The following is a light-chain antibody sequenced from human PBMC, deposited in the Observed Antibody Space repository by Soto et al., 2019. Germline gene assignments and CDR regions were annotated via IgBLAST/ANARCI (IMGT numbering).Light chain of an antibody. CDR1: QDISSY. CDR3: QQYDNLPLT. J-gene: IGKJ4*01. V-gene: IGKV1-33*01. CDR2: DAS. Sequence: DIQMTQSPSSLSASVGDRVTITCQASQDISSYLSWYQQKSGKAPKLLIYDASNVKTGVPSRFSGSGSGTDFTFTISSLQPEDIATYYCQQYDNLPLTFGGGTKVEIK.